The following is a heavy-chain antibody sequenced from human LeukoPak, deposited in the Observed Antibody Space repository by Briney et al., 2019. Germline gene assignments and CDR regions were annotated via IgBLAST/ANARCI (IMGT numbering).Heavy chain of an antibody. CDR1: GFTFSRLT. J-gene: IGHJ4*02. Sequence: PGGSLTLPCSASGFTFSRLTMNWVRQAPGKGLEWVSGIIGSDRRTYYADFVKGRFIISRDNSKNTLYLQMNSLRADDTAVYYCAKGGGWLYYFDYWGQGTLVTVSS. V-gene: IGHV3-23*01. D-gene: IGHD4-23*01. CDR3: AKGGGWLYYFDY. CDR2: IIGSDRRT.